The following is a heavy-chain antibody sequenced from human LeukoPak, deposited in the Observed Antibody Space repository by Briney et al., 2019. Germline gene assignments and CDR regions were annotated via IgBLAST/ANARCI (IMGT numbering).Heavy chain of an antibody. J-gene: IGHJ4*02. CDR1: GGSISSYY. V-gene: IGHV4-59*01. CDR3: AREYDIVATRFFDY. Sequence: SETLSLTCTVSGGSISSYYWSWIRQPPGKGLEWIGYTYYSGSTNYNPSLKSRVTISVDTSKNQSSLKLSSVTAADTAVYYCAREYDIVATRFFDYWGQGTLVTVSS. CDR2: TYYSGST. D-gene: IGHD5-12*01.